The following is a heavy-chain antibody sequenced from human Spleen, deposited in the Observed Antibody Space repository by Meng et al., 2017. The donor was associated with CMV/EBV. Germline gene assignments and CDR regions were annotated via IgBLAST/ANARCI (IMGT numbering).Heavy chain of an antibody. D-gene: IGHD1/OR15-1a*01. CDR3: ARDGITGTYGMDV. Sequence: GESLKISCAASGLTFTTYEMNWVRQAPGKGLEWVSYISSSGSTIYYADSVKGRFTISRDNAKNSLYMQMNSLRAEDTAVYYCARDGITGTYGMDVWGQGTTVTVSS. CDR1: GLTFTTYE. CDR2: ISSSGSTI. J-gene: IGHJ6*02. V-gene: IGHV3-48*03.